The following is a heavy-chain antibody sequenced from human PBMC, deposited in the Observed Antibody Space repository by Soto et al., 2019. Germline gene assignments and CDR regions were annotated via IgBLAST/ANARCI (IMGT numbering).Heavy chain of an antibody. CDR1: GDSISSVSYF. CDR3: ARRYGWLYFDY. D-gene: IGHD6-19*01. CDR2: IFYSGST. Sequence: SETLSLTWTVSGDSISSVSYFWGWIRQPPGKGLEWIGTIFYSGSTYYNPSLKSRVTISVDTSKNQFSLRLISVTAADTALYYCARRYGWLYFDYWGQGSLVTVSS. V-gene: IGHV4-39*01. J-gene: IGHJ4*02.